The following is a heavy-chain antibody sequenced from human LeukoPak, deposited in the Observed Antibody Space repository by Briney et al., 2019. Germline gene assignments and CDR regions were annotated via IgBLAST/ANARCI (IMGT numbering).Heavy chain of an antibody. J-gene: IGHJ3*02. V-gene: IGHV7-4-1*02. CDR3: ARVLGVDAFYI. Sequence: GASVKVSCKASGYTFTTYAMNWVRQAPGQGLEWMGWINTNTGDPTYAQGFTGRIVFSLDTSVSTAFLQISSLKAEDTAVYYCARVLGVDAFYIWGQGTMVTVSS. CDR2: INTNTGDP. CDR1: GYTFTTYA.